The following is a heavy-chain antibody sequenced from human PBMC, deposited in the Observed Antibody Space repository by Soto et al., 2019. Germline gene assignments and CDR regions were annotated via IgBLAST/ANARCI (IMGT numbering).Heavy chain of an antibody. D-gene: IGHD2-8*01. CDR1: GYTFTNYG. CDR3: ARTLPQGPMVN. CDR2: ISAYNGNT. J-gene: IGHJ4*02. V-gene: IGHV1-18*01. Sequence: ASVKVSCKASGYTFTNYGISWVRQAPGQGLEWMGWISAYNGNTDYAQNFQARVTMTTENSTCKAYMELRSLEPDDTAMYYCARTLPQGPMVNWGQGTLVTVSS.